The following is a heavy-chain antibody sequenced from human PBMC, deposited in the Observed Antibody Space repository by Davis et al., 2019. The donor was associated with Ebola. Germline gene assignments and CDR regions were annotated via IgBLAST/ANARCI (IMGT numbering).Heavy chain of an antibody. CDR3: ARGYYGDYPNYYYDGMDV. Sequence: ASVKVSCKASGYTFTGYYMHWVRQAPGQGLEWMGWINPNSGGTNYAQKFQGWVTMTRDTSISTAYMELSRLRSDDTAVYYCARGYYGDYPNYYYDGMDVWGQGTTVTVSS. D-gene: IGHD4-17*01. CDR1: GYTFTGYY. J-gene: IGHJ6*02. V-gene: IGHV1-2*04. CDR2: INPNSGGT.